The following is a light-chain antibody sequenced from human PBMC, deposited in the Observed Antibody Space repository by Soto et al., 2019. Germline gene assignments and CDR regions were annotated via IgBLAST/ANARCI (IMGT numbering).Light chain of an antibody. CDR2: AAS. V-gene: IGKV3-20*01. CDR1: QSVSSNY. J-gene: IGKJ2*01. CDR3: QQYGTSPGT. Sequence: EIVLTQSPGTLSLSPGERATLSCRASQSVSSNYVAWYHHKPGQAPRLLIYAASSRATGIPDRFSGSGSGKDFTLTISRLEPEDFAVYYCQQYGTSPGTFGKGTKVESK.